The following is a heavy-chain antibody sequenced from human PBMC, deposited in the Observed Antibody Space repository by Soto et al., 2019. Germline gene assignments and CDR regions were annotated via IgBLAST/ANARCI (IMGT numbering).Heavy chain of an antibody. CDR1: GGTFSSYT. J-gene: IGHJ4*02. V-gene: IGHV1-69*02. D-gene: IGHD5-12*01. Sequence: SVKVSCKASGGTFSSYTISWVRQAPGQGLEWMGRIIPILGIANYAQKFQGRVTITADKSTSTAYMELSSLRSEDTAVYYCARLVDIVATMDYWGQGTLVTVSS. CDR3: ARLVDIVATMDY. CDR2: IIPILGIA.